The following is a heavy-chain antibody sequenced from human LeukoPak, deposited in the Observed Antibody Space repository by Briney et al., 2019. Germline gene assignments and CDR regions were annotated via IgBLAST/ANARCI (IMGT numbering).Heavy chain of an antibody. CDR2: IIPILGIA. V-gene: IGHV1-69*04. CDR1: GGTFSSYA. J-gene: IGHJ4*02. CDR3: ARGVEYGDYHFDY. Sequence: SVKVSCKASGGTFSSYAISWVRQAPGQGLEWMGRIIPILGIANYAQKFQGRVTITADKSTSTAYMELSSLRSEDTAVYYCARGVEYGDYHFDYWGQGTLVTVSS. D-gene: IGHD4-17*01.